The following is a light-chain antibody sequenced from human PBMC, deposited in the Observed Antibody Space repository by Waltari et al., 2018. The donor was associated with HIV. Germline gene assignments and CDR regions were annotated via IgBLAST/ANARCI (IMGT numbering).Light chain of an antibody. V-gene: IGLV3-25*03. Sequence: SYELTQPPSVSVSPGQTARITCSGDALPKQYAYWYQQKPGQAPVLVIYKDSERPSGIPDRFSGSSSGTTVTLTISGVQAEDEADYYCQSADISSWVFGGGTKLTVL. CDR3: QSADISSWV. CDR1: ALPKQY. CDR2: KDS. J-gene: IGLJ3*02.